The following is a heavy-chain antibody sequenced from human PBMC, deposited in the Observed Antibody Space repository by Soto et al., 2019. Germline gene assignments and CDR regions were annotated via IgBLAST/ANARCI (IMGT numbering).Heavy chain of an antibody. CDR1: GYTFTNND. J-gene: IGHJ5*02. D-gene: IGHD5-18*01. V-gene: IGHV1-8*01. CDR2: MNPGSGDT. CDR3: ARMESFGSLNWFDP. Sequence: ASVKVSCKASGYTFTNNDVSWVRQATGQGLEWMGWMNPGSGDTGYAQKFQGRVTMTRDISIATAYMELNSLTSEDTAIYYCARMESFGSLNWFDPWGQGTMVTVSS.